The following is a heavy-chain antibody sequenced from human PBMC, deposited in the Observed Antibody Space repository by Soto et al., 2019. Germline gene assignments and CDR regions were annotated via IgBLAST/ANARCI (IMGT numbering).Heavy chain of an antibody. V-gene: IGHV3-11*01. CDR1: GFIFSDYY. CDR2: ISNSGSPI. CDR3: AKDPYGSGTNWFDP. D-gene: IGHD3-10*01. Sequence: GGSLRLSCAASGFIFSDYYMSWIRQAPGKGLEWVSYISNSGSPIYYADSVKGRFTISRDNSKNTLYLQMNSLRAEDTAVYYCAKDPYGSGTNWFDPWGQGTLVTVSS. J-gene: IGHJ5*02.